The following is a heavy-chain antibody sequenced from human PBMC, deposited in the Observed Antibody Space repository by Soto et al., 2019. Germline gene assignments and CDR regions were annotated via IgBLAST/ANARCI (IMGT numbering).Heavy chain of an antibody. D-gene: IGHD2-2*01. CDR2: ISSYNGNT. CDR1: GYTFTSYG. V-gene: IGHV1-18*01. J-gene: IGHJ6*02. Sequence: QVQLVQSGAEVKKPGASVKVSCKASGYTFTSYGISWVRQAPGQGLEWMGCISSYNGNTNYAQKLQGRVTMTTETSTSTAYMELRSLRSDDTAVYHCARWGYCSSTSCYVSYPYGMDVWGQGTTVTVSS. CDR3: ARWGYCSSTSCYVSYPYGMDV.